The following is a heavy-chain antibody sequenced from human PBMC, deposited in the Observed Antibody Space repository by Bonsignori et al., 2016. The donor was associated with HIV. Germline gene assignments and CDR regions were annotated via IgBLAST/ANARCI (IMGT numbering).Heavy chain of an antibody. CDR2: ISSSSSYI. D-gene: IGHD3-3*01. Sequence: WIRQPPGKGLEWVSSISSSSSYIYYADSVKGRFTISRDNAKNSLYLQMNSLRAEDTAVYYCARVPSICRSGYCYFDYWGQGTLVTVSS. J-gene: IGHJ4*02. V-gene: IGHV3-21*01. CDR3: ARVPSICRSGYCYFDY.